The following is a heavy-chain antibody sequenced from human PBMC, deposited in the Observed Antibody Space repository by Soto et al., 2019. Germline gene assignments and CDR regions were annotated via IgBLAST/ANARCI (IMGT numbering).Heavy chain of an antibody. Sequence: SQTLSLTCAISGDSVSSNSDAWNWIRQSPSRGLEWLGRTYYRSKWYNDYAVSVKSRITINPDTSKNQFSLQLNSVTPEDTAVYYCARGAALAGKNYYSFWGQGTLVTVSS. V-gene: IGHV6-1*01. CDR3: ARGAALAGKNYYSF. D-gene: IGHD2-21*01. CDR2: TYYRSKWYN. J-gene: IGHJ4*01. CDR1: GDSVSSNSDA.